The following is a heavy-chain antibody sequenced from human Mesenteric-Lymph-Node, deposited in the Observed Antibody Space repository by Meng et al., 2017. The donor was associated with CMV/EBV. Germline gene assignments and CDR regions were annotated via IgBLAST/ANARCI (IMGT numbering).Heavy chain of an antibody. CDR1: GFTFSSYS. CDR2: INSDGNFV. V-gene: IGHV3-21*01. J-gene: IGHJ4*02. D-gene: IGHD1-14*01. CDR3: ARGTGGFLDL. Sequence: LSCVASGFTFSSYSINWVRQAPGKGLEWVSFINSDGNFVYYGDSLKGRFTISRDNARDSLYLQTNGLRADDTAVYFCARGTGGFLDLWGQGTLVTVSS.